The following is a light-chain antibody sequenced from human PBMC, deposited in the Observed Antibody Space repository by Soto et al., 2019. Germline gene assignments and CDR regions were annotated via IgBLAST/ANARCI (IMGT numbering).Light chain of an antibody. Sequence: DIQMSQSPSSLSASVGDSVTITCRASETIIDYLNWYQQQPVEAPKLLIFSSSSLHSVVPSRFRGSLSGTHFTPPISSLPTEDFVTSFCQQSFSPPRTFGQGTKL. J-gene: IGKJ2*01. CDR1: ETIIDY. CDR3: QQSFSPPRT. CDR2: SSS. V-gene: IGKV1-39*01.